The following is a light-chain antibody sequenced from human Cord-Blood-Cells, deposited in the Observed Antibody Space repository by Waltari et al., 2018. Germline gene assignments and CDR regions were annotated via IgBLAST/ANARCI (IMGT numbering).Light chain of an antibody. CDR3: SSYTSSSTLV. V-gene: IGLV2-14*01. Sequence: QSALTQPASVSGSPGQSITISCTGTSSDAGGYNYVSWYHQHPGKAPKLMIYDVSKRPSGVSNRFSGSKSGNTASLTISGLQAEDEADYYCSSYTSSSTLVFGGGTKLTVL. CDR2: DVS. J-gene: IGLJ2*01. CDR1: SSDAGGYNY.